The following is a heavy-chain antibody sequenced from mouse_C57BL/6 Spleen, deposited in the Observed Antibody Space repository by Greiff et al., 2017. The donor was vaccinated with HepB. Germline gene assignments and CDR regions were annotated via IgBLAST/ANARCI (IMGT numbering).Heavy chain of an antibody. D-gene: IGHD2-1*01. CDR1: GFTFSDYG. CDR3: AREDGNYDYFDY. V-gene: IGHV5-17*01. CDR2: ISSGSSTI. J-gene: IGHJ2*01. Sequence: EVKLQESGGGLVKPGGSLKLSCAASGFTFSDYGMHWVRQAPEKGLEWVAYISSGSSTIYYADTVKGRFTISRDNAKNTLFLQMTSLRSEDTAMYYCAREDGNYDYFDYWGQGTTLTVSS.